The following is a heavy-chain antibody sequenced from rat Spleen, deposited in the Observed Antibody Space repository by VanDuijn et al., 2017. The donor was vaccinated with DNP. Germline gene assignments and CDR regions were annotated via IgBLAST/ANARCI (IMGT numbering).Heavy chain of an antibody. CDR3: ARHRAIAAIWDY. Sequence: EVHLVESGGGLVQPGGSMKLSCAASGVTFSNYDMAWVRQAPKKGLEWVATIIFDGRTTYYGDSVKGRFTISRDHAKNTQYLQMDSLRSEDTATYYCARHRAIAAIWDYWGQGVMVTVSS. D-gene: IGHD1-2*01. CDR2: IIFDGRTT. V-gene: IGHV5-7*01. CDR1: GVTFSNYD. J-gene: IGHJ2*01.